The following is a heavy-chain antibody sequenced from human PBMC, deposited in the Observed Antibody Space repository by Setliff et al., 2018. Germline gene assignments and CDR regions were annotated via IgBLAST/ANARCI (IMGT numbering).Heavy chain of an antibody. J-gene: IGHJ5*02. CDR2: IYHSGST. V-gene: IGHV4-38-2*02. CDR3: ARDRLRGWFDP. CDR1: GYSISSGYF. D-gene: IGHD2-21*02. Sequence: SETLSLTCAVSGYSISSGYFWGWIRQPPGKGLEWIGSIYHSGSTNYNPSLKSRVTISVDTSKNQFSLRLSSVTAADTAIYYCARDRLRGWFDPWGQGTLVTVPQ.